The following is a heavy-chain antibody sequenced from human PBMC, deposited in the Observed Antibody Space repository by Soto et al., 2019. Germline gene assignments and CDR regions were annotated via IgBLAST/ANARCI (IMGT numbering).Heavy chain of an antibody. CDR2: IYYSGST. CDR3: ARHQQQLGSRPLDLDY. J-gene: IGHJ4*02. D-gene: IGHD6-6*01. Sequence: SETLSLTCTVSGGSISSYYWSWIRQPPGKGLEWIGYIYYSGSTNYNPSLKSRVTISVDTSKNQFSLKLSSVTAADTAVYYCARHQQQLGSRPLDLDYWGQGTLVTVSS. CDR1: GGSISSYY. V-gene: IGHV4-59*08.